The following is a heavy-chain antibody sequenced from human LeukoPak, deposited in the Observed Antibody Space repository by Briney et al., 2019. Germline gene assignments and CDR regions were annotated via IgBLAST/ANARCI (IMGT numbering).Heavy chain of an antibody. CDR2: ISGSGSGT. CDR3: AKGPVVTLDY. J-gene: IGHJ4*02. Sequence: GGSLRLSCAASGFTFSAYAMNWVRQVPVKGLEWVSGISGSGSGTYYADSVKGRFTISRDNSKNTLYLQMNSLRVEDTAVYYCAKGPVVTLDYWGQGTLVTVS. D-gene: IGHD4-23*01. V-gene: IGHV3-23*01. CDR1: GFTFSAYA.